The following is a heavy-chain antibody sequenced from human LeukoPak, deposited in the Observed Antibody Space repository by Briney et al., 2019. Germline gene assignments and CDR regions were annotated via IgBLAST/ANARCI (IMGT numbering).Heavy chain of an antibody. CDR3: AKDTRGYSYGSYFDY. J-gene: IGHJ4*02. D-gene: IGHD5-18*01. CDR1: GFSFDDYA. CDR2: ISWNSGNI. V-gene: IGHV3-9*01. Sequence: GGSLRLSCAASGFSFDDYAMHWVRQAPGKGLEWVSGISWNSGNIGYADSVKGRFTISRDNAKNSLYLQMNSLRADDTALYYCAKDTRGYSYGSYFDYWGQGTLVTVSS.